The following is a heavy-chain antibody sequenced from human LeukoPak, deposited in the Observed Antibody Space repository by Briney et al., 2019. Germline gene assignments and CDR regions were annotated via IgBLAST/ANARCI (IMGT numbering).Heavy chain of an antibody. Sequence: PGRSLILSCSAYGFTFSGNGMHWVPQAPGKGLGWVAGIWQDGSNKIYAYSVKGRFTISRDNSKNTLYLQMNSLRAEDTAVYYCARVPAYSGNYYPDYWGRGTLVTVSS. V-gene: IGHV3-33*01. CDR1: GFTFSGNG. CDR3: ARVPAYSGNYYPDY. D-gene: IGHD1-26*01. CDR2: IWQDGSNK. J-gene: IGHJ4*02.